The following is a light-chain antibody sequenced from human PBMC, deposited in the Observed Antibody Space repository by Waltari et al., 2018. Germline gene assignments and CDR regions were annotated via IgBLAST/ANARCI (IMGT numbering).Light chain of an antibody. CDR1: SSDIGAYNY. CDR3: SSYTNTFVV. J-gene: IGLJ2*01. Sequence: QSALTQPAPVSGSPGQSITISCTGASSDIGAYNYVAWSQHFPAEAPNLLIYEVRNRPSGVSSRFSGSKSGNTASLTISGIQAEDEAHYYCSSYTNTFVVFGGGTKLTVL. CDR2: EVR. V-gene: IGLV2-14*01.